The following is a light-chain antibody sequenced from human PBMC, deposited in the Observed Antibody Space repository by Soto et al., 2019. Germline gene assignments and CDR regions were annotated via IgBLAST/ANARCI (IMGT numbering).Light chain of an antibody. V-gene: IGKV1-5*03. J-gene: IGKJ1*01. CDR1: HSIGSW. Sequence: DIPMTQSPSTVSASVGDGVTITCRASHSIGSWLAWYQQKPGRAPKLLIYKASTLKSGVPSRFSGSGSGTEFTLTISSLQPDDFATYYCQHYNSYSEAFGQGTKVELK. CDR3: QHYNSYSEA. CDR2: KAS.